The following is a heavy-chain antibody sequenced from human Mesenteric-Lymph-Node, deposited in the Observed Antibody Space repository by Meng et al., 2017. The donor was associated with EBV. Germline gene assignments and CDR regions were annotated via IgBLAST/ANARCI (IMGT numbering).Heavy chain of an antibody. CDR2: ITPVFGIA. D-gene: IGHD5-12*01. V-gene: IGHV1-69*17. J-gene: IGHJ4*02. CDR3: VRDLWLRIGECV. Sequence: GQLAEAGAEVKKPGSSVKVYCKGSGDSINNYCSSWVRQAPGQGLEWMGEITPVFGIANYAESFQGRVTITADTSTRTAYMDLSSLRSDDTAVYYCVRDLWLRIGECVWGQGTLVTVSS. CDR1: GDSINNYC.